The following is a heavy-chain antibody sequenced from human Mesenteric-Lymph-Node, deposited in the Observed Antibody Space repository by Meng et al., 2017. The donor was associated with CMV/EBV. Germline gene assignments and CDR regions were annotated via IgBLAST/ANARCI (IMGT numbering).Heavy chain of an antibody. CDR1: GFDFDDSG. CDR3: AKDNGSGRYSGAFDI. CDR2: ISGSGGST. D-gene: IGHD3-10*01. V-gene: IGHV3-23*01. Sequence: GESLKISCAASGFDFDDSGMIWVRQAPGKGLEWVSAISGSGGSTYYADSVKGRFTISRDNSKNTLYLQMNNLRAEDTAVYYCAKDNGSGRYSGAFDIWGQGTMVTVSS. J-gene: IGHJ3*02.